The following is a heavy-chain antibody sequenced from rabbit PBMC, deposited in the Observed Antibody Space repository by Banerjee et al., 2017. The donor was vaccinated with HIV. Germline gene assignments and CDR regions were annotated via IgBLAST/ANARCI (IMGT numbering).Heavy chain of an antibody. CDR1: GFSLTSTY. CDR2: IHDCSVNT. D-gene: IGHD8-1*01. CDR3: ARDGTGGSYFAL. J-gene: IGHJ4*01. Sequence: GGGLVKPGGSLKLSCKASGFSLTSTYWICWGRQAPGKGLVWIGCIHDCSVNTVYASWVNGRFTLSRENAQNTVFLQMTSLTAADTATYFCARDGTGGSYFALWG. V-gene: IGHV1S7*01.